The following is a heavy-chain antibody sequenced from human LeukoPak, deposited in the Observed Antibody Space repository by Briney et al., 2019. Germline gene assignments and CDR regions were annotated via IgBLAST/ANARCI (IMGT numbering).Heavy chain of an antibody. CDR1: GFTFNGFW. J-gene: IGHJ5*02. D-gene: IGHD5-18*01. Sequence: GGSLRLSCAASGFTFNGFWMAWVRQAPGKGLEWVASIKQDGSDIYYVDSVKGRFTISRDNAKNSLYLQMNSLGAEDTAVYYCARDQDTFWFDPWGQGTLVTVSS. V-gene: IGHV3-7*04. CDR2: IKQDGSDI. CDR3: ARDQDTFWFDP.